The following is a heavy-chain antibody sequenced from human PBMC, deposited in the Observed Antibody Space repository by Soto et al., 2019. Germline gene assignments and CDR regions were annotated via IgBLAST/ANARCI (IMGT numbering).Heavy chain of an antibody. CDR2: ISGSGDNT. V-gene: IGHV3-23*01. CDR1: GFSFDDYA. D-gene: IGHD5-12*01. Sequence: EVQLLESGGDLVQPGGSLRLSCAASGFSFDDYAMTWVRQAAGKGLEWVSAISGSGDNTYYADSVKGWFTISRDNSKNTLYLQLNSLRAEDTALYYCAKGYYSGYDLAYFDYWGQGTLVTVSS. J-gene: IGHJ4*02. CDR3: AKGYYSGYDLAYFDY.